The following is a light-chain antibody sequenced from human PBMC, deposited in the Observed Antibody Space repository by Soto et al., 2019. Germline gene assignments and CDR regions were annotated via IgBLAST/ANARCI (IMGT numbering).Light chain of an antibody. Sequence: QSVLTQPASVSGSPGQSITISCTGTSSDVGGYNYVSWYQQHPGKAPKLMIYEVSNRPSGVSNRFSGSKSGNTAPLTISGLQAEDEADYYCSSYTSGSTWVFGGGTKVTVL. CDR3: SSYTSGSTWV. V-gene: IGLV2-14*01. CDR2: EVS. CDR1: SSDVGGYNY. J-gene: IGLJ3*02.